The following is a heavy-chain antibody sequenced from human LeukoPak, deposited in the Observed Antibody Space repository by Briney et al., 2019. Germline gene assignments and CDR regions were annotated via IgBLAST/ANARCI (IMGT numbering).Heavy chain of an antibody. CDR1: GGSFSGYY. CDR2: IHHSGST. CDR3: SRESGAFCPFGY. J-gene: IGHJ4*02. V-gene: IGHV4-34*10. D-gene: IGHD1-26*01. Sequence: SETLSLTCAVYGGSFSGYYWSWIRQPPGKGLEWIGEIHHSGSTNYNPSLNGRVTMSLDESSNQLSLKLASVTAADTAIYYCSRESGAFCPFGYWGQGTLVIVPS.